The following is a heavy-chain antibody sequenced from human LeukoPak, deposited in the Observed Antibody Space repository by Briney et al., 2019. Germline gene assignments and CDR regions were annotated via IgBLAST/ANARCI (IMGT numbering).Heavy chain of an antibody. D-gene: IGHD3-22*01. J-gene: IGHJ6*02. CDR3: ARGSEYYDSSGYSRYYYYYGMDV. CDR2: IYYSGST. Sequence: PSGTLSLTCTVSGGSISSGGYYWSWIRQHPGKGLEWIGYIYYSGSTYYNPSLKSRVTISVDTSKNQFSLKLSSVTAADTAVYYCARGSEYYDSSGYSRYYYYYGMDVWGQGTTVTVSS. V-gene: IGHV4-31*03. CDR1: GGSISSGGYY.